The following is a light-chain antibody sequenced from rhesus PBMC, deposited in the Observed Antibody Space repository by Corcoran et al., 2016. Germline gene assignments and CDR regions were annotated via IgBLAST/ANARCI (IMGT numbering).Light chain of an antibody. CDR2: WAS. Sequence: DIVMTQSPDSLAVSLGERVTINCKSSQSLLYTSNNKNYLAWYQQKPGQAPKLLIYWASTRESGVPNRFSGGGSGTDFTLTISGLQAEDVAVYYCQQYYSSPLTFGGGTKVDIK. J-gene: IGKJ4*01. CDR3: QQYYSSPLT. V-gene: IGKV4-1*01. CDR1: QSLLYTSNNKNY.